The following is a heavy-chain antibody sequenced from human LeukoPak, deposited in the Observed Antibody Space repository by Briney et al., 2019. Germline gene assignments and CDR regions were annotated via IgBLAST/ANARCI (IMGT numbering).Heavy chain of an antibody. CDR1: GFTFSSYG. J-gene: IGHJ4*02. CDR3: AKDLEYYDSSGCNDY. Sequence: GGSLRLSCAASGFTFSSYGMHWVRQAPGKGLEWVAVISYDGSNKYYADSVKGRFTVSRDNSKNTLYLQMNSLRAEDTAVYYCAKDLEYYDSSGCNDYWGQGTLVTVSS. V-gene: IGHV3-30*18. CDR2: ISYDGSNK. D-gene: IGHD3-22*01.